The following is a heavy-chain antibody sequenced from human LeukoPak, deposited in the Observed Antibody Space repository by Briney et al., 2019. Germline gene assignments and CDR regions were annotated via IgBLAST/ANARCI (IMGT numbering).Heavy chain of an antibody. CDR2: ISYSGGSS. V-gene: IGHV3-23*01. Sequence: GGSLRLSCAASGFTFSSYAMSWVRQAPGKGLEWVSAISYSGGSSYYADSVKGRFTISRDNAKNTLYLQMNSLRAEDTAVYYCARGSSTVTSHYYFDCWGQGTLVTVSS. CDR1: GFTFSSYA. D-gene: IGHD4-17*01. CDR3: ARGSSTVTSHYYFDC. J-gene: IGHJ4*02.